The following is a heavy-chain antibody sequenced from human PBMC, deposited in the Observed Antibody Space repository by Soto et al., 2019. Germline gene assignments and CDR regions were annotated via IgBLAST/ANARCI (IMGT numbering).Heavy chain of an antibody. Sequence: SETLSLTCTVSGGSISSYYWSWIRQPPGKGLEWIGYIYHSGTTNYNPSLKSRVTISVDTSRNHLSLKLTSVTAADTAAYYCARGAYGVAVLHWGRGTLVTVSS. CDR3: ARGAYGVAVLH. CDR1: GGSISSYY. V-gene: IGHV4-59*08. CDR2: IYHSGTT. D-gene: IGHD4-17*01. J-gene: IGHJ4*02.